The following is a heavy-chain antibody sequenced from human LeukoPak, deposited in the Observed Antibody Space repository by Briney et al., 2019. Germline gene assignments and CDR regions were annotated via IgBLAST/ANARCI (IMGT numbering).Heavy chain of an antibody. Sequence: SVTVSCKASGGTFSSYAISWVRQAPGQGLEWMGGIIPIFGTANYAQKFQGRVTITADESTSTAYMELSSLRSEDTAVYYCARRIAVADDRPSWFDPWGQGTLVTVSS. V-gene: IGHV1-69*13. CDR2: IIPIFGTA. CDR3: ARRIAVADDRPSWFDP. D-gene: IGHD6-19*01. CDR1: GGTFSSYA. J-gene: IGHJ5*02.